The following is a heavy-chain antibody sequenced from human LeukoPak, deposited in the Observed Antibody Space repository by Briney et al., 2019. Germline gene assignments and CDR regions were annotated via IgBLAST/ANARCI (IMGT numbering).Heavy chain of an antibody. D-gene: IGHD6-13*01. V-gene: IGHV4-31*03. Sequence: SETLSLTCTVSGGSISSGGYYWSWIRQHPGKGLEWIGYIYYSGSTYYNPSLKSRVTISVDTSKNQFSLKLSSVTAADTAVYYCARDWAAAGTTDAFDIWGQGTMVTVSS. CDR2: IYYSGST. CDR3: ARDWAAAGTTDAFDI. J-gene: IGHJ3*02. CDR1: GGSISSGGYY.